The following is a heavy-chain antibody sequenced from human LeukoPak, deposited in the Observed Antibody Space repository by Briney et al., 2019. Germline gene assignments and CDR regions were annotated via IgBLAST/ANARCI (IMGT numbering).Heavy chain of an antibody. CDR2: IYYSGST. D-gene: IGHD3-10*01. V-gene: IGHV4-39*01. CDR1: GGSICSSSYY. Sequence: SETLSLTSTVSGGSICSSSYYWGWIRQPPGKGLEWIGSIYYSGSTYYNPSLKSRVTISVDTSKTQFSLKLSSVNAADTAVYYCARLDQRWFGELSVIDYWGQGTLVTVSS. J-gene: IGHJ4*02. CDR3: ARLDQRWFGELSVIDY.